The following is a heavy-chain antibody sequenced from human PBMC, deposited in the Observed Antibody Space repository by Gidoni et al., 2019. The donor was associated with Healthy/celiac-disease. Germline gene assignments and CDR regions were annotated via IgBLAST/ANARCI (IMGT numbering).Heavy chain of an antibody. D-gene: IGHD3-10*01. V-gene: IGHV2-5*02. Sequence: QITVKESGTTLLKPTQTLTLNCNFSGFSLSTSGVGVGWIRQTPGKALEWLALIYWDDDKSYSPYLKSRLTITKDTSKNQVVVIMTNMDLVDTATYYCAHRHVPGRWLHLYDYWGQGTLVIVSS. CDR3: AHRHVPGRWLHLYDY. J-gene: IGHJ4*02. CDR2: IYWDDDK. CDR1: GFSLSTSGVG.